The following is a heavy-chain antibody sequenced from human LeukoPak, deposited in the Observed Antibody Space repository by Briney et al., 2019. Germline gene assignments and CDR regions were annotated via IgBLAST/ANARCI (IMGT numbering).Heavy chain of an antibody. CDR1: GGSFSGYY. CDR2: INHSGST. J-gene: IGHJ5*02. CDR3: ARCPSYSSGQVHWFDP. D-gene: IGHD6-19*01. V-gene: IGHV4-34*01. Sequence: PSETLSLTCAVYGGSFSGYYWSWIRQPPGKGLEWIGEINHSGSTNYNPSLKSRVTISVDTSKNQFSLKLSSVTAADTAVYYCARCPSYSSGQVHWFDPWGQGTLVTVSS.